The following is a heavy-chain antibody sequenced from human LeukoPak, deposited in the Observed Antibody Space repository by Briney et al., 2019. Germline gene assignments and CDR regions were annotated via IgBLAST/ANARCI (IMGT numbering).Heavy chain of an antibody. Sequence: GASVTVSCKASGYTFTSYYMHWVRQAPGQGLEWMGLINPSGGSTSYAQKFQGRVTMTRDTSTSTVYMELSSLRSEDTAVYYCARDRAVAAAVMKNIATYYFDYWGQGTLVTVSS. CDR3: ARDRAVAAAVMKNIATYYFDY. J-gene: IGHJ4*02. V-gene: IGHV1-46*01. CDR2: INPSGGST. CDR1: GYTFTSYY. D-gene: IGHD6-13*01.